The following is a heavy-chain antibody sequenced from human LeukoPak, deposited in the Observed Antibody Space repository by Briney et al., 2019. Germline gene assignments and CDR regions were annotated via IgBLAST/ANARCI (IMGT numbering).Heavy chain of an antibody. CDR3: ARAGLGIATKFDP. CDR1: GGSLSSGSYY. Sequence: SQTLSLTCSVSGGSLSSGSYYWSWIRQPAGKGLEWIGRIYSSGSTNYNPSLKSRVTISVDTSKNQFSLKLSSVTAADTAVYYCARAGLGIATKFDPWGQGTLVTVSS. D-gene: IGHD6-13*01. CDR2: IYSSGST. J-gene: IGHJ5*02. V-gene: IGHV4-61*02.